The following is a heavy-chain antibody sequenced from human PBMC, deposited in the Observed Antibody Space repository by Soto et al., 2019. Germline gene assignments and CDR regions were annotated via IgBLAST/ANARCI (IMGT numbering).Heavy chain of an antibody. CDR3: ARAETYYDFWSGYYSWFDP. D-gene: IGHD3-3*01. CDR2: MNPNSGNT. CDR1: GYTFTSYD. V-gene: IGHV1-8*01. Sequence: GASVKVSCKASGYTFTSYDINWVRQATGQGPEWMGWMNPNSGNTGYAQKLQGRVTMTRNTSISTAYMELSSLGSEDTAVYYCARAETYYDFWSGYYSWFDPWGQGTLVTVSS. J-gene: IGHJ5*02.